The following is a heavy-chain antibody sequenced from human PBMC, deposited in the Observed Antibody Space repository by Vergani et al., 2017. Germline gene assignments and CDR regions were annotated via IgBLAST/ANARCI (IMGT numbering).Heavy chain of an antibody. CDR3: ARAYYGSGPGXFDI. V-gene: IGHV1-8*01. J-gene: IGHJ3*02. Sequence: QVQLVQSGAEVKKPGASVKVSCKASGYTFTSYDINWVRQATGQGLEWMGWMNLNRGNTVYAQKFQGRVTMTRNTSRSTAYMELSSLRSEDTAVYYCARAYYGSGPGXFDIWGQGTMVTVSS. CDR2: MNLNRGNT. CDR1: GYTFTSYD. D-gene: IGHD3-10*01.